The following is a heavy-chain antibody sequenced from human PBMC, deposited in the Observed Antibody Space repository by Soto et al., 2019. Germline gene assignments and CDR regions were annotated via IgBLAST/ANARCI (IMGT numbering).Heavy chain of an antibody. CDR1: GFTFSRYW. V-gene: IGHV3-7*01. D-gene: IGHD4-17*01. J-gene: IGHJ5*02. Sequence: EVQLVESGGGLVQTGGSLRLSCAASGFTFSRYWMSWVRQAPGKGLEWVANLKQDGSEKYYVDSVKGRFTISRDNAKNALYLQMNSLRAEDTAVYYCASPPSNLDYGDDNWFDPWGQGTLVTVSS. CDR3: ASPPSNLDYGDDNWFDP. CDR2: LKQDGSEK.